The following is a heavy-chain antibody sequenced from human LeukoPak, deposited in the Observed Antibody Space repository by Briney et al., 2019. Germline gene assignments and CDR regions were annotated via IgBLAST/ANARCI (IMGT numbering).Heavy chain of an antibody. D-gene: IGHD2-21*01. V-gene: IGHV1-2*02. CDR1: GYTFTGYY. CDR3: ARELPTYGRYYYGMDV. J-gene: IGHJ6*02. Sequence: ASVKVSCKASGYTFTGYYMHWVRQAPGQGLVWMGWINPNSGGTNYAQKFQGRVTMTRDTSISTAYMELSRLRSDDTAVYYCARELPTYGRYYYGMDVWGQGTTVTVSS. CDR2: INPNSGGT.